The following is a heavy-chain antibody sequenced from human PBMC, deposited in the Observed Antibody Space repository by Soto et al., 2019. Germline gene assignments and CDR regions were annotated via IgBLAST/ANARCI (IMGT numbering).Heavy chain of an antibody. CDR2: ISSSGRTI. J-gene: IGHJ6*02. V-gene: IGHV3-48*01. CDR1: GFTFSSYS. D-gene: IGHD3-10*01. Sequence: PGGSLRLSCAASGFTFSSYSMNWVRQAPGKGLEWVSYISSSGRTIYYADSVKGRFTISRDNAKNSLYLQMNSLRAEDTAVYYCARPAYYYGSGSSEYYYYYGLDVWGQGTTVTRLL. CDR3: ARPAYYYGSGSSEYYYYYGLDV.